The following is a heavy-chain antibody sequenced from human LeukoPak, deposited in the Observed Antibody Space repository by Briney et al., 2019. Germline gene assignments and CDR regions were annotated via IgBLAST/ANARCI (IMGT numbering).Heavy chain of an antibody. CDR1: GYTFTGYY. CDR2: INPNSGGT. CDR3: ARDGWTTYNWFDP. Sequence: ASVKVSCKASGYTFTGYYMHWVRQAPGQGLEWVGRINPNSGGTNYAQKFQGRVTMTRDTSISTAYMELSRLRSDDTAVYYCARDGWTTYNWFDPWGQGTLVTVSS. V-gene: IGHV1-2*06. J-gene: IGHJ5*02. D-gene: IGHD1-1*01.